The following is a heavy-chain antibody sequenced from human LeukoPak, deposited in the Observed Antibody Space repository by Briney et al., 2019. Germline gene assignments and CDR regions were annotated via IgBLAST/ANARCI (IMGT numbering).Heavy chain of an antibody. Sequence: SGGSLRLSCAASGFTFSSYGMHWVRQAPGKGLEWVAVISYDGSNKYYADSVKGRFTISRDNSKNTLYLQMNSLRAEDTAVYYCARAHGSGSYYVYWGQGTLVTVSS. CDR1: GFTFSSYG. CDR3: ARAHGSGSYYVY. CDR2: ISYDGSNK. J-gene: IGHJ4*02. D-gene: IGHD3-10*01. V-gene: IGHV3-30*19.